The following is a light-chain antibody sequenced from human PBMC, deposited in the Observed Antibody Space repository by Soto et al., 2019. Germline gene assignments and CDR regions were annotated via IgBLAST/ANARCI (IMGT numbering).Light chain of an antibody. CDR1: QRVISC. CDR2: DAS. V-gene: IGKV3-11*01. J-gene: IGKJ3*01. CDR3: RQRINVSKLT. Sequence: TELTQSPASLSMLQAERATLSCRAGQRVISCLAGYQQKPAEAPRLLIYDASNSATSIPPRFCGSGSATNVSLTISSRLPADFVAYYCRQRINVSKLTFGAGTKVDIK.